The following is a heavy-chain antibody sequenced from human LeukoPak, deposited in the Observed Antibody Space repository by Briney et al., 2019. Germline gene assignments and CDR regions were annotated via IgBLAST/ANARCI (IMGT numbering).Heavy chain of an antibody. CDR3: GRLRKGRYFDYTLDY. J-gene: IGHJ4*02. CDR1: GGSVSSTTYY. V-gene: IGHV4-39*01. CDR2: VYYTGST. D-gene: IGHD3-9*01. Sequence: SETLSLTRTVSGGSVSSTTYYWGWIRQPPGGGLEWIANVYYTGSTYCNPSLKSRVTMSVDTSKNQFSLTMTSVTAADTAVYYSGRLRKGRYFDYTLDYWGQGTLATVSS.